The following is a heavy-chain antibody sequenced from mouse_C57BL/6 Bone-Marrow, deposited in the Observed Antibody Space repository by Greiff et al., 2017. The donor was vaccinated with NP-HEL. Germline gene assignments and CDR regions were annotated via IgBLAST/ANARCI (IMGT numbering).Heavy chain of an antibody. Sequence: EVKVVESGGDLVKPGGSLKLSCAASGFTFSSYGMSWVRQTPDQRLEWVATISSGGSYTYYPDSVKGRFTISRDNAKNTRYLQMSSLKSEDTAMYYCASPYDYDVAWFAYWGQGTLVTVSA. CDR3: ASPYDYDVAWFAY. D-gene: IGHD2-4*01. J-gene: IGHJ3*01. CDR2: ISSGGSYT. V-gene: IGHV5-6*01. CDR1: GFTFSSYG.